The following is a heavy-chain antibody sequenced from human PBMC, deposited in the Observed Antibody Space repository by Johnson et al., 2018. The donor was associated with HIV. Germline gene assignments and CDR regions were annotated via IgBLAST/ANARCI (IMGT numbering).Heavy chain of an antibody. J-gene: IGHJ3*02. D-gene: IGHD3-22*01. CDR3: AKELADSSGYYADAFDI. CDR1: GFTFSSYG. Sequence: QMLLVESGGGLVKPGGSLRLSCAASGFTFSSYGMHWVRQAPGKGLEWVAFIRYDGSNKYYADSVKGRFTISRDNSKNTLYLQMNSLRAEDTAVYYCAKELADSSGYYADAFDIWGQGTMVTVSS. CDR2: IRYDGSNK. V-gene: IGHV3-30*02.